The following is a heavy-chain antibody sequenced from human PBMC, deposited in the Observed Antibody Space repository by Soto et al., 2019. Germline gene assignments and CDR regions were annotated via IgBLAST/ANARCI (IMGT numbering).Heavy chain of an antibody. D-gene: IGHD5-12*01. V-gene: IGHV3-23*01. CDR3: ASRPGQKWLRREGDY. Sequence: GGSLRLSCAASGFTFSSYAMSWVRQAPGKGLEWVSAISGSGGSTYYADSVKGRFTISRDNSKNTLYLQMNSLRAEDTAVYYCASRPGQKWLRREGDYWGQGTLVTVSS. CDR2: ISGSGGST. CDR1: GFTFSSYA. J-gene: IGHJ4*02.